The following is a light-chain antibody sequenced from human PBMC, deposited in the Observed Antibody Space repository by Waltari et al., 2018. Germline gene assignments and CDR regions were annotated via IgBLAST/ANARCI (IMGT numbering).Light chain of an antibody. Sequence: QSVLTQPPSVSAAPGQKVTISCSGSSSNIGNNYVSWYQQLPGTAPKLPLFDNNKRPSGIPDRFSGAKSGTSATLGITGLQTGDEADYYCGTWDGSLSADWVFGGGTKLTVL. V-gene: IGLV1-51*01. CDR2: DNN. J-gene: IGLJ3*02. CDR3: GTWDGSLSADWV. CDR1: SSNIGNNY.